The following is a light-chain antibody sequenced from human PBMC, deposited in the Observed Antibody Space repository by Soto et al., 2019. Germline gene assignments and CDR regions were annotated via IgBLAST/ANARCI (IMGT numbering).Light chain of an antibody. J-gene: IGKJ1*01. CDR2: GGS. V-gene: IGKV3-20*01. CDR1: QTISSGS. CDR3: QQYRSRPRT. Sequence: EIVLTQSAGTLSLSAGEGATLSWGASQTISSGSLAWYQQNPGQPPRLVIYGGSSRATDMPGTFSGRGYGTEFNLTITSLRTEDFGVYYCQQYRSRPRTFGQGTKVDIK.